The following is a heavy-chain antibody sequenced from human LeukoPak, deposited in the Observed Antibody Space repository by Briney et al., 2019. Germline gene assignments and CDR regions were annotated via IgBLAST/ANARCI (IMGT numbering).Heavy chain of an antibody. CDR2: IIPIYGTA. J-gene: IGHJ4*02. CDR3: AREHIGSGYYFDY. D-gene: IGHD1-26*01. CDR1: GGTFSSYA. Sequence: SVKVSCKASGGTFSSYAISWVRQAPGQGLEWMGGIIPIYGTANYAQKFQGRVTITADKSTSTAYMELSSLRSEDTAVYYCAREHIGSGYYFDYWGQGTLVTVSS. V-gene: IGHV1-69*06.